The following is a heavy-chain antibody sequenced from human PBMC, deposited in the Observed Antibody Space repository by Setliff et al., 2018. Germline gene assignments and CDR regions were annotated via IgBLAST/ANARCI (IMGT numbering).Heavy chain of an antibody. V-gene: IGHV4-38-2*02. CDR1: GYSISSGYI. CDR3: ARDLGHGGDSDY. D-gene: IGHD2-21*02. J-gene: IGHJ4*02. Sequence: KPSETLSLTCTVSGYSISSGYIWGWIRQPPGKGLEWVGNIGHTGSINYNPSLKSRVSISRDTSKNQVSLKLNSVTATDTAVYYCARDLGHGGDSDYWGQGILVTVSS. CDR2: IGHTGSI.